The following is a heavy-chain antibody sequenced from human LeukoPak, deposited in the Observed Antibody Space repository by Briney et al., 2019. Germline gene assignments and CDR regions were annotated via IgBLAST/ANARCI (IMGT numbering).Heavy chain of an antibody. J-gene: IGHJ4*02. Sequence: GGSLRLSCVVSGFAFSGFSMSWVRQAPGKGLEWVAIMEEYGSYIFYVDSVKGRFIISRDNARNSLYLQMNNLRAEDTAVYYCARPRGCGSARCNNFDSWGQGTLVTVSS. CDR1: GFAFSGFS. V-gene: IGHV3-7*01. D-gene: IGHD2-2*01. CDR3: ARPRGCGSARCNNFDS. CDR2: MEEYGSYI.